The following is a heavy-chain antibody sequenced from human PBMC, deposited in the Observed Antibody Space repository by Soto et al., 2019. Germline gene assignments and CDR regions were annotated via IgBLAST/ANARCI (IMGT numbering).Heavy chain of an antibody. CDR2: ISYKSSAI. J-gene: IGHJ4*02. D-gene: IGHD4-17*01. Sequence: SGGSLRLSCAASGFTFGHYAMNWVRQARGKGVEWVSYISYKSSAIYHADSVRGRFTISRDNAKNSLYLQMNSLRDEDTAVYYCARDPYSSTTVTIMYYWGQGTLVTVSS. CDR3: ARDPYSSTTVTIMYY. CDR1: GFTFGHYA. V-gene: IGHV3-48*02.